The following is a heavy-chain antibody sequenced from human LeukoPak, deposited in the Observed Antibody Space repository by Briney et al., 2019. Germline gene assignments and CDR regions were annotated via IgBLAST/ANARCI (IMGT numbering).Heavy chain of an antibody. CDR3: ARTSAGWLQYS. V-gene: IGHV4-59*08. CDR1: GDSIRTYY. D-gene: IGHD5-24*01. J-gene: IGHJ4*02. Sequence: SETLSLTCSVSGDSIRTYYWSWIRQPPGNGLEWIGYIIDTGSTNYKPSLKTRLTMSVDVSKNQFSLKLSSVTAADTAVYYCARTSAGWLQYSWGQGTLVTVSS. CDR2: IIDTGST.